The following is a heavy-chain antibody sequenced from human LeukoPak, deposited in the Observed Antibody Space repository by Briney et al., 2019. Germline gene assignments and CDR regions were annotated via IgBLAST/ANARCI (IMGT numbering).Heavy chain of an antibody. Sequence: SETLSLTCTVAAGSISSYYCSWIRQPPGKGLEWIGYIYYSGSTNYNPSLKSRVTISVDTSKNQFSLKLSSVTAADTAVYYCARGTVAATLGYYYMDVWGKGTTVTVSS. V-gene: IGHV4-59*01. CDR1: AGSISSYY. D-gene: IGHD2-15*01. CDR2: IYYSGST. J-gene: IGHJ6*03. CDR3: ARGTVAATLGYYYMDV.